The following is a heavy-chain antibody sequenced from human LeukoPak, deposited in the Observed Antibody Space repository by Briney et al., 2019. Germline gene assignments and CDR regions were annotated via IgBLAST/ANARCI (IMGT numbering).Heavy chain of an antibody. CDR2: IYPGDFDT. CDR3: ARGGTATRVFDY. D-gene: IGHD1-1*01. CDR1: GYSFTSYW. J-gene: IGHJ4*02. Sequence: GESLKVSCKGSGYSFTSYWIAWVRQMPGKGPEWMGIIYPGDFDTRYSPSFQGQVTISADKSINTAYLQWSSLKASDTAMYYCARGGTATRVFDYWGQGTLVIVSS. V-gene: IGHV5-51*01.